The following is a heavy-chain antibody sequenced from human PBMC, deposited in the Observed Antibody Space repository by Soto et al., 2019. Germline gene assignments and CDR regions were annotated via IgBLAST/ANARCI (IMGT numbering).Heavy chain of an antibody. D-gene: IGHD3-3*01. J-gene: IGHJ4*02. V-gene: IGHV3-30-3*01. Sequence: QVQLVESGGGVVQPGRSLRLSCAASGFTFSRHTMHWVRQAPGKGLEWVAAISDDGSNTYYADSVKGRFTISRDNSENTLYLQMNSLSSEDTAVHLCAREVDYDFWSGFNTHPYYFDDWGQGTLVTVSS. CDR1: GFTFSRHT. CDR3: AREVDYDFWSGFNTHPYYFDD. CDR2: ISDDGSNT.